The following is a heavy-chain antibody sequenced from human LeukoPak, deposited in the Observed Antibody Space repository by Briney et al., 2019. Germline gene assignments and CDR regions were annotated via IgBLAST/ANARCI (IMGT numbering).Heavy chain of an antibody. CDR1: GGTFSSYA. J-gene: IGHJ6*02. V-gene: IGHV1-69*13. Sequence: ASVKVSCKASGGTFSSYAISWVRQAPGQGLEWMGGIIPIFGTANYAQKFQGRVTITADESTSTAYMELSSLRSEDTAVYYCARVTYCGGDCSSHYYYYGMDVWGQGTTVTVSS. D-gene: IGHD2-21*02. CDR3: ARVTYCGGDCSSHYYYYGMDV. CDR2: IIPIFGTA.